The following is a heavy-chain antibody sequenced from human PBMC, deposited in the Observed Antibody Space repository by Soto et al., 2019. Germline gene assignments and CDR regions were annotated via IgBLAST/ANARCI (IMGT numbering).Heavy chain of an antibody. Sequence: QVHLVESGGGVVQPGRSLRLSCAASGFTFSTYGMHWVRQAPGKGLEWVALIWNHGREDSYADSVKGRFTISRDNSKNALYLQMNSFRADDTAVYYCVRGPWLVGDVTSFDYCVQGTLVTVSS. CDR1: GFTFSTYG. CDR2: IWNHGRED. D-gene: IGHD6-19*01. CDR3: VRGPWLVGDVTSFDY. J-gene: IGHJ4*02. V-gene: IGHV3-33*01.